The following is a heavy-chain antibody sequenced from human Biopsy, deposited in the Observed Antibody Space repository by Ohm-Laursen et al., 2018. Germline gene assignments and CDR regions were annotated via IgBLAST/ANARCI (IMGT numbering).Heavy chain of an antibody. CDR2: VYYTGSI. CDR1: GDSISSYY. Sequence: GTLSLTCPVSGDSISSYYWSWIRQPPGKGLEWIGYVYYTGSIDYNPSLQSRVTISVDTSKNHFSLRLRSVTPADTAMYYCARDRGFYSDRTVPGYFDLWGRGTLVTVSS. CDR3: ARDRGFYSDRTVPGYFDL. V-gene: IGHV4-59*01. D-gene: IGHD3-22*01. J-gene: IGHJ2*01.